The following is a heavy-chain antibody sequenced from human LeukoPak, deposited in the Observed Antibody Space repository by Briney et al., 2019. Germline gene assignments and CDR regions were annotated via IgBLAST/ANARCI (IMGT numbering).Heavy chain of an antibody. V-gene: IGHV3-23*01. CDR1: GFTFSTYA. Sequence: PGGSLRLSCVGSGFTFSTYAMSWVRQAPGKGLEWVSSISGSGSSSYYADSVKGRFTISRDNSKSTLFVQMNSLRVEVTAVYYCALHGGSIWGQGTMVTVSS. J-gene: IGHJ3*02. D-gene: IGHD6-25*01. CDR2: ISGSGSSS. CDR3: ALHGGSI.